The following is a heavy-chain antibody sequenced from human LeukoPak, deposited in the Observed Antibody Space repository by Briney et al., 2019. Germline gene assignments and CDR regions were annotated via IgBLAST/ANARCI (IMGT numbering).Heavy chain of an antibody. CDR3: AGRAARFFDY. V-gene: IGHV4-59*01. D-gene: IGHD6-25*01. J-gene: IGHJ4*02. CDR2: IFYSGSS. CDR1: GDSLNSYY. Sequence: SETLSLTCTVSGDSLNSYYRSWIHKPPGEGLQWIGYIFYSGSSNYNASLRSRVAISVDTSKNQFSLKLTSVTAADTAVYYCAGRAARFFDYWGQGILVTVSS.